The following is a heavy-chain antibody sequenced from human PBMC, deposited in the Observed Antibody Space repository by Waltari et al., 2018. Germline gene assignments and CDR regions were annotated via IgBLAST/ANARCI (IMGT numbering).Heavy chain of an antibody. CDR1: GFTFSSYW. J-gene: IGHJ4*02. CDR2: IKQDGSEK. D-gene: IGHD2-15*01. CDR3: ATAPQLYCSGGSCYLDY. V-gene: IGHV3-7*01. Sequence: EVQLVESGGGLVQPGGSLRLSCVASGFTFSSYWMSWVRQAPGKGLEWVANIKQDGSEKYYVDSVKGRFTISRDNAKNSLYLQMNSLRAEDTAVYYCATAPQLYCSGGSCYLDYWGQGTLVTVSS.